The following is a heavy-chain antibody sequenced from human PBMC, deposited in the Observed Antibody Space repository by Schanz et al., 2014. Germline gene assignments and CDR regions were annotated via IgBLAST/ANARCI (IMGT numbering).Heavy chain of an antibody. CDR3: AKSQGSSFDS. CDR1: GFGFSSYS. CDR2: ISGRDGST. Sequence: VRLVESGGGVVQPGRSLRLSCAASGFGFSSYSMNWVRQAPGKGLEWVSAISGRDGSTYYADSVRGRFTISRDNSKNTLYLQMNSLRAEDTAVYYCAKSQGSSFDSWGQGTLVTVSS. D-gene: IGHD6-13*01. J-gene: IGHJ4*02. V-gene: IGHV3-23*04.